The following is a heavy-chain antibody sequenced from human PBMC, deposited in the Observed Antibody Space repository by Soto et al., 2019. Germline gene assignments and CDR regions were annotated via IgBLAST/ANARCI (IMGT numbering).Heavy chain of an antibody. CDR3: ARDRGYSSGWYVSRIIYYYYYGMDV. J-gene: IGHJ6*02. CDR2: TYYRSKWYN. D-gene: IGHD6-19*01. V-gene: IGHV6-1*01. CDR1: GDSVSSNSAA. Sequence: PSQTLSLTCAISGDSVSSNSAAWNWIRQSPSRGLEWLGRTYYRSKWYNDYAVSVKSRITINPDTSKNQFSLQLNSVTPEDTAVYYCARDRGYSSGWYVSRIIYYYYYGMDVWGQGTTVTVSS.